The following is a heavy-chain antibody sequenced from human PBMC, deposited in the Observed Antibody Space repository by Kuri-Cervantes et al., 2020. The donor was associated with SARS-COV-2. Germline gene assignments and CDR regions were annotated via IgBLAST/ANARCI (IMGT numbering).Heavy chain of an antibody. D-gene: IGHD1-26*01. CDR2: IYYSGST. Sequence: ESLKISCTVSGGSISSYYWSWIRQPPGKGLEWIGYIYYSGSTNYNPSLKSRVTISVDTSKNQFSLKLSSVTAADTAVYYCAREGRGAFDIWGQGTMVTVSS. J-gene: IGHJ3*02. CDR3: AREGRGAFDI. CDR1: GGSISSYY. V-gene: IGHV4-59*01.